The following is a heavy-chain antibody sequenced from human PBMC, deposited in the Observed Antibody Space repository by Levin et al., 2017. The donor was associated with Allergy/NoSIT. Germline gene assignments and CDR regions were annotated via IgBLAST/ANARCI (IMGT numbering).Heavy chain of an antibody. D-gene: IGHD3-22*01. CDR1: GGTFSSYA. CDR2: IIPIFGTA. V-gene: IGHV1-69*13. J-gene: IGHJ4*02. CDR3: ARVSSYYDSSGSLDY. Sequence: ASVKVSCKASGGTFSSYAISWVRQAPGQGLEWMGGIIPIFGTANYAQKFQGRVTITADESTSTAYMELSSLRSEDTAVYYCARVSSYYDSSGSLDYWGQGTLVTVSS.